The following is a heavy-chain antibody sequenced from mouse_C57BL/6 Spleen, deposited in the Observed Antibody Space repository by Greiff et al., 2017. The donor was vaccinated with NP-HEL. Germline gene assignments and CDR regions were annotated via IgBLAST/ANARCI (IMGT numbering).Heavy chain of an antibody. CDR3: ARRGITGLYYAMDY. Sequence: QVQLQQPGTELVKPGASVKLSCKASGYTFTSYWMHWVKQRPGQGLEWIGNINPSNGGTNYNEKLKGKATLTVDKSHSTAYVQLISLTSEDSAVYYCARRGITGLYYAMDYWGQGTSVTVSS. J-gene: IGHJ4*01. D-gene: IGHD2-4*01. CDR2: INPSNGGT. V-gene: IGHV1-53*01. CDR1: GYTFTSYW.